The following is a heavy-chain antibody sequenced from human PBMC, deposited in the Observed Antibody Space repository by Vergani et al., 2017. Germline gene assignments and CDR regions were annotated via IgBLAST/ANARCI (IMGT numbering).Heavy chain of an antibody. CDR2: INHSGST. V-gene: IGHV4-34*01. D-gene: IGHD4-23*01. CDR3: ARGPGWYYGGNPFGY. J-gene: IGHJ4*02. Sequence: QVQLQQWGAGLLKPSETLSLTCAVSGGSFSGYYWSWIRQPPGQGLEWIWEINHSGSTNYNPSLKSRVTISVDTSKNQFSLKLSSVTAAATAVYYCARGPGWYYGGNPFGYWGQGTLVTVSS. CDR1: GGSFSGYY.